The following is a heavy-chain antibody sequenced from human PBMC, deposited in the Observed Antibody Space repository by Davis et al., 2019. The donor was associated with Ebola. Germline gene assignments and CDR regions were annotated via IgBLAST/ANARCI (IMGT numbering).Heavy chain of an antibody. V-gene: IGHV3-7*01. Sequence: GGSLRLSCAASGFTSSSYWMSWVRQAPGKGLERVANIKQDGSEKYYVDSVKGRFTISRDNAKNSLYLQMNSLRAEDTAVYYCARDSYYYGMDVWGQGTTVTVSS. J-gene: IGHJ6*02. CDR1: GFTSSSYW. CDR3: ARDSYYYGMDV. CDR2: IKQDGSEK.